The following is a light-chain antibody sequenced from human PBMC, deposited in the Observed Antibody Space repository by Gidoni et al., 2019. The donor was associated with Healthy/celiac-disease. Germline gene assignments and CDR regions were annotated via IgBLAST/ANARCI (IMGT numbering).Light chain of an antibody. CDR2: AAS. CDR1: QSISSY. Sequence: IQITQSPSSLSASVGDRVTITCRASQSISSYLNWYKQKPGKAPKLLIYAASSLQSGVPSRFSGRGSGTDFTLNISSLQPEDFATYYCQQSYSTPWTFGQXTKVEIK. CDR3: QQSYSTPWT. V-gene: IGKV1-39*01. J-gene: IGKJ1*01.